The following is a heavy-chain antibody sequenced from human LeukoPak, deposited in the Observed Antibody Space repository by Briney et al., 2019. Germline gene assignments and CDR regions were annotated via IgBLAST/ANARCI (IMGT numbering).Heavy chain of an antibody. CDR2: ISTSGST. D-gene: IGHD1-26*01. J-gene: IGHJ4*02. Sequence: ASETLSLTCTVSGGSISNYYWSWIRQPAGKGLEWIGRISTSGSTNSNPSLKSRVTISVDTSKNQFSLKLSSVTAADTAVYYCARDRGSQPFIDYWGQGTLVTV. CDR3: ARDRGSQPFIDY. V-gene: IGHV4-4*07. CDR1: GGSISNYY.